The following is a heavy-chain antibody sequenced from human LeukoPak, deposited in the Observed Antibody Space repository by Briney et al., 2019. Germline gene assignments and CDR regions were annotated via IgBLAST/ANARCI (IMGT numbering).Heavy chain of an antibody. V-gene: IGHV4-34*01. CDR2: INHSGST. Sequence: PSETLSLTCAVYGGSFSGYYWSWIRQPPGKGLEWIGEINHSGSTNYNPSLKSRVTISVDTSKNQFSLKLSSVTAADTAVYYCARDLSYYDSSGYLSAFDIWGQGTMVTVSS. J-gene: IGHJ3*02. D-gene: IGHD3-22*01. CDR3: ARDLSYYDSSGYLSAFDI. CDR1: GGSFSGYY.